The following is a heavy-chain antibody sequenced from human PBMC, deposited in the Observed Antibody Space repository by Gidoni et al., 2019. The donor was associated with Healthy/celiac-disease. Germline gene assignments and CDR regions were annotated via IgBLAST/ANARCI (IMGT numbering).Heavy chain of an antibody. Sequence: QVQLQQWGAGPLKPSETLSLTCAVYGGSFSGYYWSWIRQPPGKGLEWIGEINHSGSTNYNPSLKSRVTISVDTSKNQFSLKLSSVTAADTAVYYCARGVADYYDSSGYLGPWGQGTLVTVSS. V-gene: IGHV4-34*01. CDR1: GGSFSGYY. CDR2: INHSGST. J-gene: IGHJ5*02. D-gene: IGHD3-22*01. CDR3: ARGVADYYDSSGYLGP.